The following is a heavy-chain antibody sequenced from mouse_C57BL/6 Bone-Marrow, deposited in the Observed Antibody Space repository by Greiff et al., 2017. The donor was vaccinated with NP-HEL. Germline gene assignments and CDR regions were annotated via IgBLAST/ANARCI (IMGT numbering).Heavy chain of an antibody. Sequence: EVQLQQSGAELVRPGASVKLSCTASGFNIKDAYMHWVKQRPEQGLEWIGWIDPENGDTESASKFQGKATITADTSSNTAYLQLSSLTSEDTAVYYCTYWYFDVWGTGTTVTVSS. CDR1: GFNIKDAY. CDR3: TYWYFDV. V-gene: IGHV14-4*01. CDR2: IDPENGDT. J-gene: IGHJ1*03.